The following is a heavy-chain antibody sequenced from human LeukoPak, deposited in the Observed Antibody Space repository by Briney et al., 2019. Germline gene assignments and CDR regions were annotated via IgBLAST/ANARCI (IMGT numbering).Heavy chain of an antibody. CDR2: IRYDGGNK. V-gene: IGHV3-30*02. CDR1: GFTFSSYG. Sequence: GGSLRLSCAASGFTFSSYGMHWVRQAPGKGLEWVAFIRYDGGNKYYADSVKGRFTVSRDNSKNTLYLQMNSLRAEDTAVYYCASSTSLGVAYWGQGTLVTVSS. J-gene: IGHJ4*02. D-gene: IGHD2-2*01. CDR3: ASSTSLGVAY.